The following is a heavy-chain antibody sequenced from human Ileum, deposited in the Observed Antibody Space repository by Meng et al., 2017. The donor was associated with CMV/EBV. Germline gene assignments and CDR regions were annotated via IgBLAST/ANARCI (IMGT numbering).Heavy chain of an antibody. V-gene: IGHV4-59*02. D-gene: IGHD3-3*01. CDR3: ARGDERWSGYFMG. Sequence: SETLSLTCAVSGGSVTQYYWSWVRQSPGKGLEWIAYVYHSGRTNFNSLLKSRVVISVDTSKNQVFLSLKSVTPADTAVYYCARGDERWSGYFMGWGQGTLVTVSS. J-gene: IGHJ4*02. CDR2: VYHSGRT. CDR1: GGSVTQYY.